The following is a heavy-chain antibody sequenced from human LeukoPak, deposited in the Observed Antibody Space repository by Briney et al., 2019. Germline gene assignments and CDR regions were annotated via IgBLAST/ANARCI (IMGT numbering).Heavy chain of an antibody. V-gene: IGHV4-61*10. CDR1: GGSISSPGSF. CDR2: MYNTERT. Sequence: SETLSLTCTLSGGSISSPGSFWSWIRQPAGRGLERIVRMYNTERTNYNPSLKSRVVISVDKSKNQFSLKLSSVTAADTAVYYCAREIAAAGTFDYYYMDVWGKGTTVTVSS. CDR3: AREIAAAGTFDYYYMDV. D-gene: IGHD6-13*01. J-gene: IGHJ6*03.